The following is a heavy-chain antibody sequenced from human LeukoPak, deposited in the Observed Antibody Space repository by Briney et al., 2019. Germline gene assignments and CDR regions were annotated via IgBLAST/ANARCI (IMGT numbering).Heavy chain of an antibody. Sequence: PSETLSLTCTVSGGSISNSGHYWGWVRQPPGKGLEWVSSISSSSSYIYYADSVKGRFTISRDNSKNTLYLQMNCLRGDDTAVYYCASRGYSSGSDAFEIWGRGTRVTVSA. J-gene: IGHJ3*02. D-gene: IGHD2-15*01. CDR1: GGSISNSGHY. CDR2: ISSSSSYI. V-gene: IGHV3-21*01. CDR3: ASRGYSSGSDAFEI.